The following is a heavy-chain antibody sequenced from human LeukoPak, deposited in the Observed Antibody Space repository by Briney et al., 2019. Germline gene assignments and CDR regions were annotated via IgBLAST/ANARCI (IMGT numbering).Heavy chain of an antibody. CDR2: ISYDGSNK. CDR1: GFTFSSYA. V-gene: IGHV3-30-3*01. CDR3: ARAPSTVTGTEGDC. Sequence: GGSLRLSCAASGFTFSSYAMHWVRQAPGKGLEWVAVISYDGSNKYYADSVKGRFTISRDNSKNTLYLQMNSLRAEDTAVYYCARAPSTVTGTEGDCWGQGTLVTVSS. J-gene: IGHJ4*02. D-gene: IGHD4-11*01.